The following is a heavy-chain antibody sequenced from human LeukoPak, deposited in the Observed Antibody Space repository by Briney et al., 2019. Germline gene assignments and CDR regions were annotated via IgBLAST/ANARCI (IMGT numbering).Heavy chain of an antibody. CDR1: GFTFSSYG. Sequence: GGSLRLSCAASGFTFSSYGMHWVRQAPGKGLEWVAFIRYDGSNKYYADSVKGRFTISRDNSKNTLYLQMNSLRAEDTAVYYCAKDSGSGYYYYYMDVWGKGTTVTISS. CDR2: IRYDGSNK. D-gene: IGHD3-10*01. V-gene: IGHV3-30*02. J-gene: IGHJ6*03. CDR3: AKDSGSGYYYYYMDV.